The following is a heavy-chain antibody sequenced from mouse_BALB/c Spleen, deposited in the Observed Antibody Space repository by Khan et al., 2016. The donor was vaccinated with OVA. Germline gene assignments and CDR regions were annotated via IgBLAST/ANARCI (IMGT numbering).Heavy chain of an antibody. CDR3: ARSTYRYAFVY. D-gene: IGHD2-12*01. CDR2: IIYTVYT. J-gene: IGHJ3*01. Sequence: VQLKESGPSLVKPSQTLSLTCSVTGDSITSGYWNWIRKFPGNKLEYMGYIIYTVYTYYNPSITRRISITRHTSKTHTYIQVNSVTDEDTATYYCARSTYRYAFVYWGQGTLVTVSA. CDR1: GDSITSGY. V-gene: IGHV3-8*02.